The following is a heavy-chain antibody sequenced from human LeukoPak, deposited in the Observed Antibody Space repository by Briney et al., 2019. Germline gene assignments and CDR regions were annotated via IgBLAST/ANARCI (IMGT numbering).Heavy chain of an antibody. CDR2: IIPILGSA. Sequence: SVKVSFKASGGTFISYAISWVRQAPGQGLEWMGGIIPILGSANYAWKFQGRVTITTDESTSTAYLQLRSLRSEYPAVDQCLSASDGIAGTNNFKYWGQGTLVTVSS. CDR3: LSASDGIAGTNNFKY. D-gene: IGHD1-14*01. V-gene: IGHV1-69*05. J-gene: IGHJ4*02. CDR1: GGTFISYA.